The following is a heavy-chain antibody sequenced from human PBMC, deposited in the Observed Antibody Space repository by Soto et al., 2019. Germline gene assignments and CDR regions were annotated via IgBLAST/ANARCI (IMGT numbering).Heavy chain of an antibody. D-gene: IGHD6-6*01. CDR2: ISNNGINK. CDR3: ARVIRADSTSSNFYYYSGLDV. Sequence: GGSLRLSCAASGFTFSTYGMHWVRQSPGKGLEWLAVISNNGINKYYADSVKGRFTISRDNSKDTLFLQMNSLRGEDTAIYYCARVIRADSTSSNFYYYSGLDVWGQGTTVTVSS. J-gene: IGHJ6*02. V-gene: IGHV3-30*03. CDR1: GFTFSTYG.